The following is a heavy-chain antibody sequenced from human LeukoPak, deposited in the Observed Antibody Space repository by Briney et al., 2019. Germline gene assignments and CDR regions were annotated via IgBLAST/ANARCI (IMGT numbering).Heavy chain of an antibody. CDR2: INHSGST. Sequence: PSETLSLTCAVYGGSFSGCYWSWIRQPPGKGLEWIGEINHSGSTNYNPSLKSRVTISVDTSKNQFSLKLSSVTAADTAVYYCAREQSVLMVYAAPFDPWGQGTLVTVSS. D-gene: IGHD2-8*01. J-gene: IGHJ5*02. V-gene: IGHV4-34*01. CDR3: AREQSVLMVYAAPFDP. CDR1: GGSFSGCY.